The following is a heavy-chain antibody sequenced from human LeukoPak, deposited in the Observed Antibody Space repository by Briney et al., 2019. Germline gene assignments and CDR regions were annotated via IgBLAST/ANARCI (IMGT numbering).Heavy chain of an antibody. V-gene: IGHV4-59*01. CDR1: GGSISSYY. J-gene: IGHJ4*02. Sequence: PSETLSLTCTVSGGSISSYYWSWIRQPPGKGLEWIGYIYYSGSTNYNPSLKSRATISVDTSKNQFSLKLSSVTAADTAVYYCARVQPYYYDSSGYYETSTYYFDYWGQGTLVTVSS. D-gene: IGHD3-22*01. CDR3: ARVQPYYYDSSGYYETSTYYFDY. CDR2: IYYSGST.